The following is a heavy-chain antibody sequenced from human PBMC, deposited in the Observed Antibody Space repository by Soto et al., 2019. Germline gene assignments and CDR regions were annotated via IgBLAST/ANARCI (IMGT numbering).Heavy chain of an antibody. CDR2: IYYSGST. V-gene: IGHV4-30-4*01. CDR1: GGSISSDDYY. J-gene: IGHJ4*02. Sequence: SETLSLTCTVYGGSISSDDYYWSWLRQRPGKGLEWIGYIYYSGSTYYTPSLKSRVTISVDTSKNQFSLKLSSVTAADTAVYYCASDYYDSSGYTDDYWGQGTLVTVSS. D-gene: IGHD3-22*01. CDR3: ASDYYDSSGYTDDY.